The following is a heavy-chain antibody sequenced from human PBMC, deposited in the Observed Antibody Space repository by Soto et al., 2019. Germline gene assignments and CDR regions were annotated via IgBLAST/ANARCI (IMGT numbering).Heavy chain of an antibody. V-gene: IGHV4-31*03. CDR2: IYYNGTT. J-gene: IGHJ4*02. D-gene: IGHD3-10*01. CDR1: GGSISSPNFY. Sequence: SETLSLTCTVSGGSISSPNFYWSWIRQHPGKGLEWIGHIYYNGTTYYNPTLKSRVSISVDTSKNQFSLKLSSVTAADTAVYYCAILPRLLISSGAPRYWGPGPLVTVSS. CDR3: AILPRLLISSGAPRY.